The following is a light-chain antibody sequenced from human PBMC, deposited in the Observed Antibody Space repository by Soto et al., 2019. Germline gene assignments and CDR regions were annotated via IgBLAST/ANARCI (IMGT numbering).Light chain of an antibody. CDR1: QGIRND. V-gene: IGKV1-6*01. J-gene: IGKJ3*01. CDR3: LQDYNYPFT. CDR2: AAS. Sequence: AIQMTQSPSSLSASVGDRVTITCRASQGIRNDLGWYQQKPGKAPNLLIYAASTLQSGVPSRFSGSGSGTDFTLTISSLQPEDYATYYCLQDYNYPFTFGPGTKLDIK.